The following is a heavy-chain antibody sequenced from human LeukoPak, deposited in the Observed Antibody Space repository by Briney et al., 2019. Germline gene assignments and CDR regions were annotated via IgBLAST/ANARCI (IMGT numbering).Heavy chain of an antibody. CDR2: ISGSGGST. CDR1: GFTFTSFG. J-gene: IGHJ6*03. V-gene: IGHV3-23*01. CDR3: AKVLPPWYSSRDDNYYMDV. Sequence: GGSLRLSCAASGFTFTSFGMSWVRQAPGKGLEWVSVISGSGGSTSYAESVKGRFTISRDNSKSTLFLQMNSLRAEDTAIYYCAKVLPPWYSSRDDNYYMDVWGKGTTVTVSS. D-gene: IGHD6-13*01.